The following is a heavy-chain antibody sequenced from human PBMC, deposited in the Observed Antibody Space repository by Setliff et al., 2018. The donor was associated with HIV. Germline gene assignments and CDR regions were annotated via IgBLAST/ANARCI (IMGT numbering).Heavy chain of an antibody. J-gene: IGHJ6*03. V-gene: IGHV4-4*07. Sequence: SETLSLTCSVSGYSINTAYHWTWIRQPAGKGLEWVGRFYTSESESSNYNPSLKSRVTMSVDTSKNQFSLKLKSVTAADTAVYYCARVTIPWGFNYYYMDVWGKGTTVTVSS. CDR3: ARVTIPWGFNYYYMDV. D-gene: IGHD3-10*01. CDR1: GYSINTAYH. CDR2: FYTSESESS.